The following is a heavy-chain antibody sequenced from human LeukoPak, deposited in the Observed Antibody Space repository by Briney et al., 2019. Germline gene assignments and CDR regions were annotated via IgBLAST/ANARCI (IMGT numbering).Heavy chain of an antibody. CDR2: ISHDGGNK. CDR3: ATSPRVTLYVMGDFAY. J-gene: IGHJ4*02. D-gene: IGHD3-16*01. Sequence: GTSLRLSCAASGFTFSVYGMHWVRQGPGKGLEWVALISHDGGNKNYTDSVKGRFTISRDNSKNTVYLQMNSLRPEDTAVYYCATSPRVTLYVMGDFAYWGQGTLVTVSS. CDR1: GFTFSVYG. V-gene: IGHV3-30*03.